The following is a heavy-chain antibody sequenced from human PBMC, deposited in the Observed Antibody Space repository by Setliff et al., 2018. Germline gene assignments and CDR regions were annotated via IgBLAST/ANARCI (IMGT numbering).Heavy chain of an antibody. J-gene: IGHJ4*02. Sequence: PSETLSLTCAVSGGSISSGSYYWSWIRQPAGKGLEWVGRLHTSGSTNYNPSLRSRVTISVDTSKNQFSLKLRSVSAADTAVYYCRYWSGYYNNDYWGQGTLVTVSS. CDR2: LHTSGST. CDR3: RYWSGYYNNDY. V-gene: IGHV4-61*02. D-gene: IGHD3-3*01. CDR1: GGSISSGSYY.